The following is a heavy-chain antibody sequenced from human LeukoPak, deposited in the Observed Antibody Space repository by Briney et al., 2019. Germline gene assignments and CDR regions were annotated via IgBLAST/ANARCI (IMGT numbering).Heavy chain of an antibody. CDR1: GGSISSYY. Sequence: SGTLSLTCTVSGGSISSYYWSWIRQPPGKGLEWIGYIYYSGNTHYNPSLKSRVTISLDTSKNQFSLKLSSVTAADTAVYYCAKGGQSYSDYWGQGTLVTVSS. J-gene: IGHJ4*02. CDR3: AKGGQSYSDY. D-gene: IGHD3-16*01. V-gene: IGHV4-59*01. CDR2: IYYSGNT.